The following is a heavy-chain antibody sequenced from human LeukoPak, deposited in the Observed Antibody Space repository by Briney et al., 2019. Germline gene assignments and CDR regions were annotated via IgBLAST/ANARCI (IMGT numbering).Heavy chain of an antibody. D-gene: IGHD2-15*01. V-gene: IGHV3-23*01. CDR2: ISGSGGST. J-gene: IGHJ6*03. CDR3: ARGYRAWVAATHTYYYYFYMDV. Sequence: GGSLRLSCAASGFTFSSYEMNWVRQAPGKGLEWVSAISGSGGSTYYADSVKGRFTISRDNSKNTLYLQMNSLKTEDTAVYYCARGYRAWVAATHTYYYYFYMDVWGKGTTVIISS. CDR1: GFTFSSYE.